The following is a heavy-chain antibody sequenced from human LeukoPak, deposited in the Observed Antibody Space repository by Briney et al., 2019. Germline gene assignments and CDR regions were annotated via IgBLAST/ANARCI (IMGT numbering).Heavy chain of an antibody. V-gene: IGHV3-20*04. CDR3: ARAGDYYDSSGTGPPPFDY. Sequence: GGSLRLSCAASGFTFSSYAMSWVRQAPGKGLEWVSVINWNGGSAGYADSVKGRFTISRDNAKNSLYLQMNSLRAEDTALYYCARAGDYYDSSGTGPPPFDYWGQGTLVTVSS. D-gene: IGHD3-22*01. CDR1: GFTFSSYA. J-gene: IGHJ4*02. CDR2: INWNGGSA.